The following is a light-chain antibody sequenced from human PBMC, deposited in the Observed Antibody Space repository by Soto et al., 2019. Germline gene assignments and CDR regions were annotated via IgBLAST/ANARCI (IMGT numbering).Light chain of an antibody. CDR3: SSYTSRCYV. J-gene: IGLJ1*01. CDR1: SSDVGDYNY. V-gene: IGLV2-14*01. CDR2: EVS. Sequence: QSALTQPASVSGSPGQSITISCTGTSSDVGDYNYVSWYQLHPGKAPKVMIYEVSNRPSGISNRFSGSKSGNTASLTISGLQAEDEADYYCSSYTSRCYVFATGTKAIVL.